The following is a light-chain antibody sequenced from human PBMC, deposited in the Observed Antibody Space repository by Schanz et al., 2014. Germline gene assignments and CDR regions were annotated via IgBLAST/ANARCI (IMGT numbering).Light chain of an antibody. V-gene: IGLV2-23*01. J-gene: IGLJ1*01. CDR2: EGS. CDR3: CSYAGRTTFYV. Sequence: QSALTQPASVSGSPGQSITISCTGTSSDVGSYNLVSWYQQHPGKAPKLMIYEGSKRPSGVSNRISGSKSGNTASLTISGLQAEDEADFCCSYAGRTTFYVFGTGTKLTVL. CDR1: SSDVGSYNL.